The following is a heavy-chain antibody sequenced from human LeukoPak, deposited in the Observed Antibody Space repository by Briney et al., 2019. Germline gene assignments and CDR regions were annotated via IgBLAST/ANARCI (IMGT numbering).Heavy chain of an antibody. Sequence: GGSLRLSCVASGFTFGRYSMNWVRQAPGKGLEWVSSISTSSICIYYADSVKGRFAISRDNAKNSLYLQMNSLRAEDTAVYYCARAGSFSSSYGISWDYWGQGALVAVSS. J-gene: IGHJ4*02. CDR1: GFTFGRYS. CDR2: ISTSSICI. CDR3: ARAGSFSSSYGISWDY. V-gene: IGHV3-21*01. D-gene: IGHD2-15*01.